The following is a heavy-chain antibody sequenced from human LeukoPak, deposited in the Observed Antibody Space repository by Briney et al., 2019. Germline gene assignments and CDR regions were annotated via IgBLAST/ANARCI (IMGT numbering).Heavy chain of an antibody. CDR2: IIPIFGTA. J-gene: IGHJ4*02. V-gene: IGHV1-69*13. Sequence: VASVKVSCKASEGTFSSYAISWVRQAPGQGLEWMGGIIPIFGTANYAQKFQGRVTITANESTSTAYMELSSLRSEDTAVYYCARALRGYSGYDEGGFDYWGQGTLVTVSS. D-gene: IGHD5-12*01. CDR3: ARALRGYSGYDEGGFDY. CDR1: EGTFSSYA.